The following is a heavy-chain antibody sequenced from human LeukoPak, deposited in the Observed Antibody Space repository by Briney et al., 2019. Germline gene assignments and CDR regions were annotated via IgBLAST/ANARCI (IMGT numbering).Heavy chain of an antibody. CDR1: GGTFSSYA. CDR3: ARGHYYGPDWFDP. Sequence: ASVKVSCKASGGTFSSYAISWVRQAPGQGLEWMGRIIPILGIANYAQKFQGRVTITADKSTSTAYMELSSLRSEDTAVYYCARGHYYGPDWFDPWGQGTLVTVSS. CDR2: IIPILGIA. V-gene: IGHV1-69*04. D-gene: IGHD3-10*01. J-gene: IGHJ5*02.